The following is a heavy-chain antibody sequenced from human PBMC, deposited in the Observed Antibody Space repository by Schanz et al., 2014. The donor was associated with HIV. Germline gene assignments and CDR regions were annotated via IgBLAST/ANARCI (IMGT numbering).Heavy chain of an antibody. CDR1: GGTFRSNA. Sequence: QVQLVQSGAEVKKTGSSVKVSCKASGGTFRSNAITWGRQAPGQGLEWIGHFNVMLSKINSAQKFQGRVSMTADQSTNTAYMEMRGLRFEDTAVYYCASGRRSGIGWRMDVWGQGTTVSVSS. J-gene: IGHJ6*02. CDR3: ASGRRSGIGWRMDV. D-gene: IGHD6-19*01. V-gene: IGHV1-69*01. CDR2: FNVMLSKI.